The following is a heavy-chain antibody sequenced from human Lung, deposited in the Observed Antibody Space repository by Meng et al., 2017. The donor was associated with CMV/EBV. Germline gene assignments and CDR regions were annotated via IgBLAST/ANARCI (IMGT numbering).Heavy chain of an antibody. CDR1: GFTFNSFW. CDR2: IHQDGSES. V-gene: IGHV3-7*01. Sequence: LSLTXAASGFTFNSFWMSWVRQAPGKGLEWVASIHQDGSESFYVESVRGRFTISRDNAKNSLYVQMSSLRAEDTAVYYCAKDFRKYDRTTVSLDYWGQGTXVTVSS. CDR3: AKDFRKYDRTTVSLDY. D-gene: IGHD4-17*01. J-gene: IGHJ4*02.